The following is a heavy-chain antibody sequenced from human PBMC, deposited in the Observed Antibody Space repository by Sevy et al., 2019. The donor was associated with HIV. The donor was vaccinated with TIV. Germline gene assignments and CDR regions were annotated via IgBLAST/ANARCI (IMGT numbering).Heavy chain of an antibody. V-gene: IGHV4-61*01. CDR3: AGGGYYGLGSYHS. CDR1: GGSVSSGRYY. CDR2: IYYSGRA. J-gene: IGHJ4*02. D-gene: IGHD3-10*01. Sequence: SETLSLTCTVSGGSVSSGRYYWSWIRQSPGKGLEWIGYIYYSGRANQYPSLKSLVTISLDTSKNQFSLRLRSVTAADTAVYYCAGGGYYGLGSYHSWGQGTLVTVSS.